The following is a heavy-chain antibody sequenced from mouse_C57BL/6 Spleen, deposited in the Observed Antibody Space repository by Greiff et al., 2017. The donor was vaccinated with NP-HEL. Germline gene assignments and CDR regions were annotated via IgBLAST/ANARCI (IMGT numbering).Heavy chain of an antibody. V-gene: IGHV2-2*01. J-gene: IGHJ4*01. CDR2: IWSGGST. CDR1: GFSLTSYG. CDR3: ARREAMDY. Sequence: QVQLKESGPGLVQPSQSLSITCTVSGFSLTSYGVHWVRQSPGKGLEWLGVIWSGGSTDYNATFKSRLSISKDNSKSQVFFNMNRLQADDTAIYYCARREAMDYWGQGTLVTVSS.